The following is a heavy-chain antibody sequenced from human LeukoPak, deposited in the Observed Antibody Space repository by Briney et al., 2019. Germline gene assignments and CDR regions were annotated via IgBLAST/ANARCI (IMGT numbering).Heavy chain of an antibody. CDR2: ISYDGSNI. J-gene: IGHJ4*02. CDR1: GFTFSIYG. V-gene: IGHV3-30*03. Sequence: GRSLRLSCAASGFTFSIYGMHWVRQAPGKGLEWVAVISYDGSNIYYADSVKGRFTISRDNSKNTLYLQMNSLRPEDTAVYYCARDPLAASAPGYFDYWGQGTLVTVSS. CDR3: ARDPLAASAPGYFDY. D-gene: IGHD6-13*01.